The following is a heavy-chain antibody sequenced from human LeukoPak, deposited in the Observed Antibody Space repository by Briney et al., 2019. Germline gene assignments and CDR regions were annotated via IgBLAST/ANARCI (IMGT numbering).Heavy chain of an antibody. D-gene: IGHD2-15*01. CDR2: IYYSGST. CDR1: GGSISSYY. J-gene: IGHJ6*04. V-gene: IGHV4-59*01. Sequence: SETLSLSCTVSGGSISSYYWSWIRQPPGKGLEWIGYIYYSGSTNYNPSLKSRVTISVDTSKNQFSLKLSSETAADTAVYYCAGFLGYCSGGSCYDYDYGMDVWGEATSVSVSS. CDR3: AGFLGYCSGGSCYDYDYGMDV.